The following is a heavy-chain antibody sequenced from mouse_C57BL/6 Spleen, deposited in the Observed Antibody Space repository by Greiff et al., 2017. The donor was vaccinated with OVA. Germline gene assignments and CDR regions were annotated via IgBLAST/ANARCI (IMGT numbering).Heavy chain of an antibody. CDR3: ARHEDPTGLYFDY. D-gene: IGHD6-1*01. CDR2: FYPGSGSI. J-gene: IGHJ2*01. V-gene: IGHV1-62-2*01. Sequence: LVESGAELVKPGASVKLSCKASGYTFTEYTIHWVKQRSGQGLEWIGWFYPGSGSINYNEKFKDKATLTADKSSSTVYMEISRLTSEDSAVYFCARHEDPTGLYFDYWGQGTTLTVSA. CDR1: GYTFTEYT.